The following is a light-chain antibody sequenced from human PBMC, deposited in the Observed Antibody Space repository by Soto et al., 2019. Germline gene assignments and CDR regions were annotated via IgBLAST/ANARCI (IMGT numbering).Light chain of an antibody. V-gene: IGKV3-20*01. CDR1: QSVNSNY. J-gene: IGKJ1*01. Sequence: PGDRATLSCRASQSVNSNYLAWYQRKPGQAPRLLIYGASNRATDIPYRFSASGSGTDFTLTITRLEAEDFAVYYCQQYDSTPTTFGQGTKVEVK. CDR2: GAS. CDR3: QQYDSTPTT.